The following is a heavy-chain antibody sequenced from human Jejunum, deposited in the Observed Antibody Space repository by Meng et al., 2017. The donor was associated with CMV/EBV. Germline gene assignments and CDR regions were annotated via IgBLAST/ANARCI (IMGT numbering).Heavy chain of an antibody. CDR3: AVDIVPAMGPGTPLTTNY. D-gene: IGHD5-12*01. V-gene: IGHV4-34*01. CDR2: INHSGTT. Sequence: QVQLQQWGAGLLKPSETLSLTCAVYGGSFSGYYWNWIRQPPGKGLEWIGEINHSGTTNYNPSLKSRVTISVDTSKNQFSLKLSSVTAADTAVHYCAVDIVPAMGPGTPLTTNYWGQGTLVTVSS. J-gene: IGHJ4*02. CDR1: GGSFSGYY.